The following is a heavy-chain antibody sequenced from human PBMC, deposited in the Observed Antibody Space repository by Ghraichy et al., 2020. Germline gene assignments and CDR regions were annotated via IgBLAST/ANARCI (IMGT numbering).Heavy chain of an antibody. V-gene: IGHV4-4*07. Sequence: GSLRLSCTVSGGSMSRYYWSWIRQPAGKGLQWIGHIHSSGSPTYNPSLNSRVTMSVDTSKDQFSLNLSAMTAADTAVYYCARGMGGSGSDYTWLDPWGQGTLVTVSS. J-gene: IGHJ5*02. D-gene: IGHD3-10*01. CDR2: IHSSGSP. CDR1: GGSMSRYY. CDR3: ARGMGGSGSDYTWLDP.